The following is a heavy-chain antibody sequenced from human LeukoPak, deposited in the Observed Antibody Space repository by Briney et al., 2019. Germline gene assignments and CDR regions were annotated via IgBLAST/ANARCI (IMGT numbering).Heavy chain of an antibody. V-gene: IGHV1-69*13. CDR2: IIPIFGTA. CDR3: ASSGSYRFDY. D-gene: IGHD1-26*01. J-gene: IGHJ4*02. Sequence: ASVKVSCKASGGTFSSYAISWVRQAPGQGLEWMGGIIPIFGTANYAQKFQGRDTITADESTSTAYMELSSLRSEDTAVYYCASSGSYRFDYWGQGTLVTVSS. CDR1: GGTFSSYA.